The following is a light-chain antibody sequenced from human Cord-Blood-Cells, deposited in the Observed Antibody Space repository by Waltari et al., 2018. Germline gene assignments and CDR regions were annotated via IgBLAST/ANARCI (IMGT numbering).Light chain of an antibody. CDR2: DVS. CDR3: CSYAGSNTFVV. Sequence: QSALTQPRSVSGSPGQSVTISCTGTSSDVGGYNYVSWYQQHPGKAPKLMIYDVSKRPSGVPDRFSGSKSGNTDSLTISGLQAEDEADYYCCSYAGSNTFVVFGGGTKLTVL. V-gene: IGLV2-11*01. CDR1: SSDVGGYNY. J-gene: IGLJ2*01.